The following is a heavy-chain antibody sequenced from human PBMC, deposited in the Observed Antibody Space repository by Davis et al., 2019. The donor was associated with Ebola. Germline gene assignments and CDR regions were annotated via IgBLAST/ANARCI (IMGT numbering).Heavy chain of an antibody. D-gene: IGHD3-10*01. V-gene: IGHV3-30*18. Sequence: GGSLRLSCAASAFTFSNAWMNWVRQAPGKGLEWVAVKSYDGSNKYYADCVKGRFTISRDNSKNTLYLQMNSLKAEDTAVYYCAKDNTEPGALFHDAFDIWGQGTMVTVSS. CDR3: AKDNTEPGALFHDAFDI. CDR1: AFTFSNAW. CDR2: KSYDGSNK. J-gene: IGHJ3*02.